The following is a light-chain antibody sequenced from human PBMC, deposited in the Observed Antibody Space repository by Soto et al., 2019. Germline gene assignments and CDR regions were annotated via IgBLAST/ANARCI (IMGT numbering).Light chain of an antibody. J-gene: IGKJ3*01. CDR1: QGISSY. V-gene: IGKV1-9*01. CDR3: QQLNSYPYT. CDR2: AAY. Sequence: DIQLTQSPSFLSASVGDRVTITCRAGQGISSYLTWYQQTPGKATKLLRYAAYNLQSWVPSRFSGSGSGTDFTLAISSLQHEDFATDYYQQLNSYPYTIGPGTKVDI.